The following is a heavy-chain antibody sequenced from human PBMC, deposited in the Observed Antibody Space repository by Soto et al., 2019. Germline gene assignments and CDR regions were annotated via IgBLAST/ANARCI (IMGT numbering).Heavy chain of an antibody. D-gene: IGHD3-9*01. V-gene: IGHV3-33*01. Sequence: QVQLVESGGGVVQPGRSLRVSCTASGFTFSNHGMHWVRQAPGKGLDWVAFIWNDGINEYYADSVKGRLTISRDNSKNMLYLEMNSLRAEDTAVYYCARDLTGGDGRNPWYLDYWGQGTLVTVSS. CDR2: IWNDGINE. CDR3: ARDLTGGDGRNPWYLDY. CDR1: GFTFSNHG. J-gene: IGHJ4*02.